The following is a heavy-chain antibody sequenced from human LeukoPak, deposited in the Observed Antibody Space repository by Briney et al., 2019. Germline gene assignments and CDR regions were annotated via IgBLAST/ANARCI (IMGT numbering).Heavy chain of an antibody. Sequence: GGSLRLSCTASGFKFSSYSMNWVRQAPGKGLEWVSSISSSSSFIYYADSVKGRFTISRDNAKNSLYLQMNSLRAEDTAVYYCARDNQPGIAAYWGQGTLVTVSS. CDR2: ISSSSSFI. CDR1: GFKFSSYS. CDR3: ARDNQPGIAAY. J-gene: IGHJ4*02. D-gene: IGHD6-13*01. V-gene: IGHV3-21*01.